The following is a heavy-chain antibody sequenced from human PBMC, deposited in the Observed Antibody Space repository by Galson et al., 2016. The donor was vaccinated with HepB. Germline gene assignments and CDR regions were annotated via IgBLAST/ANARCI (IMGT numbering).Heavy chain of an antibody. V-gene: IGHV3-53*01. CDR2: IYSGGRT. Sequence: SLRLSCAASGFTVSNNYMSWVRQAPGKGLEGVSVIYSGGRTYYTDSVKGRFTISRDSSKNTLYLQTNSLRAEDTAVYYCARHPQNNLWGQGTLVTVSS. CDR3: ARHPQNNL. CDR1: GFTVSNNY. J-gene: IGHJ4*02. D-gene: IGHD1/OR15-1a*01.